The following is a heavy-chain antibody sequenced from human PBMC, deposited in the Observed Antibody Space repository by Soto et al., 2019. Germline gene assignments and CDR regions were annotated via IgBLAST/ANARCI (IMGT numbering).Heavy chain of an antibody. CDR2: IFYSGRT. J-gene: IGHJ5*01. D-gene: IGHD1-1*01. CDR3: ARTLTMTTGGWFDS. V-gene: IGHV4-31*03. Sequence: QVQLQESGPGLVKPSQTLSLTCNVSGGSITSGGHHWSWIRQHPGKGLEWIGYIFYSGRTYYNPSLKSRVTILVDMSMNQFSLNISSVTAADTAVYFCARTLTMTTGGWFDSWGQGTLVTVSS. CDR1: GGSITSGGHH.